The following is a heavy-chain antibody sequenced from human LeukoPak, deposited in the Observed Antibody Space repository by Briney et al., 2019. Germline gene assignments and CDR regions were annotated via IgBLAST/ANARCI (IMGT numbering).Heavy chain of an antibody. D-gene: IGHD3-22*01. Sequence: SSETLSLTCTVSGGSISSYYWSWIRQPPGKGLEWIGYIYYSGSTNYNPSLKSRVTISVDTSKNQFSLKLSSVTAADTAVYYCARGWPVGGDSSGRDAFDIWGQGTMVTVSS. CDR2: IYYSGST. J-gene: IGHJ3*02. CDR1: GGSISSYY. V-gene: IGHV4-59*01. CDR3: ARGWPVGGDSSGRDAFDI.